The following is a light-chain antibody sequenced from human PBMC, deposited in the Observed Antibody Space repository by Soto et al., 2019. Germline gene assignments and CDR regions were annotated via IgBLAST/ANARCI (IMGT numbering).Light chain of an antibody. CDR3: QQSYSTPFT. J-gene: IGKJ3*01. Sequence: DIQMTQSPSSLSASVGDRVTITCRASQSISSYLNWYQQKPGKAPKLLIYGTSNLQSGVPSRFSGSGSGTEFTLTISSLQPEDFATYYCQQSYSTPFTFGPGTKVDIK. V-gene: IGKV1-39*01. CDR2: GTS. CDR1: QSISSY.